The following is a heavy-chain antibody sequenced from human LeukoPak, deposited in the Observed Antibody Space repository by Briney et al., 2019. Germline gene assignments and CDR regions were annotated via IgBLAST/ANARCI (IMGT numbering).Heavy chain of an antibody. D-gene: IGHD1-26*01. V-gene: IGHV1-2*02. J-gene: IGHJ4*02. CDR3: ALTGSYHGR. CDR2: INPNSGGT. Sequence: GASVKVSCKASGYTFTSYAMNWVRQAPGQGLEWMGGINPNSGGTNYAQKFQGRVTMTRDTSISTAYMELSSLTSDDTAVYYCALTGSYHGRWGQGTLVTVSS. CDR1: GYTFTSYA.